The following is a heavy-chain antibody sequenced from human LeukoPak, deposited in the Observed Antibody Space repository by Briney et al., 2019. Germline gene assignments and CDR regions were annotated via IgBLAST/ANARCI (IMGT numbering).Heavy chain of an antibody. V-gene: IGHV3-30*18. CDR1: GFTFSSYG. CDR3: AKSWSYYDSSGYDTPGDY. Sequence: PGGSLRLSCAASGFTFSSYGMHWVRQAPGKGLEWVAVISYDGSNKYYADSVKGRFTISRDNSKNTLYLQMNSLRAEDTAVYYCAKSWSYYDSSGYDTPGDYWGRGTLVTVSS. D-gene: IGHD3-22*01. J-gene: IGHJ4*02. CDR2: ISYDGSNK.